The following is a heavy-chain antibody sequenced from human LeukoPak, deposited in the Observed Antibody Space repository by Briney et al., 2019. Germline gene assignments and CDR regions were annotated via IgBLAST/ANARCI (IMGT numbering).Heavy chain of an antibody. D-gene: IGHD3-9*01. CDR1: GFTFDDYA. J-gene: IGHJ5*02. CDR3: AKGGTGYYKYNWFDP. CDR2: ISWNSGSI. V-gene: IGHV3-9*01. Sequence: GGSLRLSCAASGFTFDDYAMHWVRQAPGKGLEWVSGISWNSGSIGYADSVKGRFTISRDNAKNSLYLQMNSLRAEDTALYYCAKGGTGYYKYNWFDPWGQGTLVTVPS.